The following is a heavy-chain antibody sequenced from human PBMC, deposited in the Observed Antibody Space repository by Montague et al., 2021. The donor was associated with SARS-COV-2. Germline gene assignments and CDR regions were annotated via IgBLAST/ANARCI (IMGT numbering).Heavy chain of an antibody. Sequence: SETLSLTCTVSGGSLSSYYWSWIRQPPGKGLEWIGYIYYSGSTNYNPSLKRRVTISVDTSKNQFSLNLSSVTAADTAVYYCARHVSGSLTHFHHWGQGSLVTVSS. CDR2: IYYSGST. V-gene: IGHV4-59*08. CDR1: GGSLSSYY. J-gene: IGHJ1*01. D-gene: IGHD1-26*01. CDR3: ARHVSGSLTHFHH.